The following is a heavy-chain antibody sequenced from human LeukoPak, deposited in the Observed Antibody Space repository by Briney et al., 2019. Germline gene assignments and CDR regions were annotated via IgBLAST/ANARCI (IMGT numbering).Heavy chain of an antibody. CDR2: IYYSGST. CDR1: GGSISSSSYY. CDR3: ARDYYGSGTNYHMDV. D-gene: IGHD3-10*01. V-gene: IGHV4-39*02. Sequence: SETLSLTCTVSGGSISSSSYYWGWIRQPPGKGLEWIGSIYYSGSTYYNPSLKSRVTISVDTSKNQFSLKLSSVTAADTAVYYCARDYYGSGTNYHMDVWGKGTTVTISS. J-gene: IGHJ6*03.